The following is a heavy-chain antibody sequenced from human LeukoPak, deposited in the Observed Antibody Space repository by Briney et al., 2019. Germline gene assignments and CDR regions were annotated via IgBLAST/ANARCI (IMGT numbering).Heavy chain of an antibody. D-gene: IGHD3-22*01. CDR2: IYTSGST. CDR3: ARDLDYFDSSGYFFDI. Sequence: PSETLSLTCTVSGGSISPYYWSWIRQPAGKGLEWIGRIYTSGSTNNNPSLKSRVTISVDTSKNQLSLRLSSVTAADTAVYYCARDLDYFDSSGYFFDIWGQGTMVTVSS. V-gene: IGHV4-4*07. J-gene: IGHJ3*02. CDR1: GGSISPYY.